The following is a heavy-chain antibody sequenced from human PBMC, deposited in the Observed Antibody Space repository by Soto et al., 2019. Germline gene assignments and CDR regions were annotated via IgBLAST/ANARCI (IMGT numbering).Heavy chain of an antibody. J-gene: IGHJ4*02. CDR1: GFAFSSYD. CDR3: ARVVAGIWWYFDS. D-gene: IGHD6-19*01. V-gene: IGHV3-33*01. Sequence: QVQLVVSGGGVVQPGRSLRLSCAASGFAFSSYDMRWVRQAPGKGLEWMAVIWHGGGNKYYADSVKGRFAISRDNSKNTLYLQMNSLRADDTAVYYCARVVAGIWWYFDSWGQGSLVTVSS. CDR2: IWHGGGNK.